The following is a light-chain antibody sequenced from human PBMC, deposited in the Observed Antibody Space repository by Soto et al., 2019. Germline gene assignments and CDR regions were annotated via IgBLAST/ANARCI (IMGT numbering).Light chain of an antibody. CDR2: GAS. CDR1: QSVKSN. V-gene: IGKV3-15*01. J-gene: IGKJ1*01. CDR3: QHYNHWLWT. Sequence: EIMMTQSPATLSVSPGERAIPSCRASQSVKSNLAWYQQKPGQAPRLLIYGASTRATGIPARFSGSGSGTEFTLTISNLQSEDFAVYYCQHYNHWLWTFGQGTKVDIK.